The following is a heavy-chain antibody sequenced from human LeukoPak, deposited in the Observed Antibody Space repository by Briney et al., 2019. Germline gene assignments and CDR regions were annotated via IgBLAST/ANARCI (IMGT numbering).Heavy chain of an antibody. D-gene: IGHD6-19*01. J-gene: IGHJ4*02. CDR2: INTDGSYT. CDR1: GFTFSSYW. CDR3: ARCQYNSSPDF. V-gene: IGHV3-74*01. Sequence: PGGSLRLSCAASGFTFSSYWMHWVRQAPGKGLVWVSRINTDGSYTSYADSVKGRFTISRDNAKNSLYLQMNSLRAEDTAVYYCARCQYNSSPDFWGQGTLVTVSS.